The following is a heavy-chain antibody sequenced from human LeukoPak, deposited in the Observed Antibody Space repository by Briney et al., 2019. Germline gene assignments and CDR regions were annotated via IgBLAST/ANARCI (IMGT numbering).Heavy chain of an antibody. Sequence: PSETLSRTCAVSGGSISSSNWWSWVRQPPGKGLEWIGEIYYSGTTNYNPSLKSRVTISVDTSKNQFSLKLSSVTAADTAVYYCARYSYYYYGMDVWGQGTTVTVSS. V-gene: IGHV4-4*02. CDR2: IYYSGTT. CDR3: ARYSYYYYGMDV. CDR1: GGSISSSNW. D-gene: IGHD2-15*01. J-gene: IGHJ6*02.